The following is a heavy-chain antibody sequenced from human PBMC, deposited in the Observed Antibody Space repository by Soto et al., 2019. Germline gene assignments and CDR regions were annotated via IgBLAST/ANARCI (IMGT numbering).Heavy chain of an antibody. CDR3: ARTPGSASVVVTRWDTPYYYYGMDV. CDR1: GGSISSSSYY. J-gene: IGHJ6*02. Sequence: SETLSLTCTVSGGSISSSSYYWGWIRQPPGKGLEWIGSIYYSGSTYYNPSLKSRVTISVDTSKNQFSLKLSSVTAADTAVYYCARTPGSASVVVTRWDTPYYYYGMDVWGQGTTVTVSS. D-gene: IGHD2-21*02. CDR2: IYYSGST. V-gene: IGHV4-39*01.